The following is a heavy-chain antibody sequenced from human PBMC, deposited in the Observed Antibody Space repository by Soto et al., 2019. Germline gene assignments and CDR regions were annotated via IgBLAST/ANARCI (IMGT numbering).Heavy chain of an antibody. CDR1: GFTFSSYA. CDR3: AKDRRCSSTSCYAGRPYYFDY. V-gene: IGHV3-23*01. D-gene: IGHD2-2*01. J-gene: IGHJ4*02. CDR2: ISGSGGST. Sequence: GGSLRLSCAASGFTFSSYAMSWVRQAPGKGLEWVSAISGSGGSTYYADSVKGRFTISRDNSKNTLYLQMNSLRAEDTAVYYCAKDRRCSSTSCYAGRPYYFDYWGQGALVTVSS.